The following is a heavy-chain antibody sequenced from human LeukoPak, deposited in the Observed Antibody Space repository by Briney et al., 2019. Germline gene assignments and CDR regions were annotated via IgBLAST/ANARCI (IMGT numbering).Heavy chain of an antibody. CDR1: GYSISSGYY. CDR3: ARVSDYYNDSSGYYQDYFDY. CDR2: IYHSGST. Sequence: PSETLSLTCAVSGYSISSGYYWGWIRQPPGKGLEWIGSIYHSGSTYYNPSLKSRVTISVDTSKNQFSLKLSSVTAADTAVYYCARVSDYYNDSSGYYQDYFDYWGQGTLVTVSS. J-gene: IGHJ4*02. V-gene: IGHV4-38-2*01. D-gene: IGHD3-22*01.